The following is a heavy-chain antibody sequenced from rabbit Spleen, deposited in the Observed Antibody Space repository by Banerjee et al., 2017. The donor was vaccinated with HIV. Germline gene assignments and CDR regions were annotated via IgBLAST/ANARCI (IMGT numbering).Heavy chain of an antibody. CDR2: IYGIGGST. D-gene: IGHD6-1*01. CDR3: ARNGGMLDYKL. V-gene: IGHV1S40*01. J-gene: IGHJ4*01. Sequence: QSLEESGGDLVKPGASLTLTCTASGFDLSSYYYMCWVRQAPGKGLEWIACIYGIGGSTYYASWAKGRFTISSDNAQNTVDLQMNSLTPADTATYFCARNGGMLDYKLWGPGTLVTVS. CDR1: GFDLSSYYY.